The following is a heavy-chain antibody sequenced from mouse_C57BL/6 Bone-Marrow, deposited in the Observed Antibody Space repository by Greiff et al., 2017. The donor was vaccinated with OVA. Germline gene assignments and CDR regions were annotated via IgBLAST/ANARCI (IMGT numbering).Heavy chain of an antibody. CDR2: IDPSDSYT. CDR3: ARGGLRRNFDV. J-gene: IGHJ1*03. D-gene: IGHD2-4*01. CDR1: GYTFTSYW. Sequence: QVQLQQPGAELVMPGASVKLSCKASGYTFTSYWMHWVKQRPGQGLEWIGEIDPSDSYTNYNQKFNGKSTLTVDKSSSTAYMQLSSLTSEDSAVYYCARGGLRRNFDVWGTGTTVTVSS. V-gene: IGHV1-69*01.